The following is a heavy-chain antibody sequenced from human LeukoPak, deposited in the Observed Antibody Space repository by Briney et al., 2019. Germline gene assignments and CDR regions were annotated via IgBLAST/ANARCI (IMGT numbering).Heavy chain of an antibody. Sequence: HPGGSLRLSCAASGFTFNNYFMHWVRQAPGKGLVWVSRITSDGSGTNYADSVKRRFTISRDNAKNTLYLQLNSLRVEDTAVYYCVNLGYCTTSSCQPWGQGTLVTVSS. J-gene: IGHJ4*02. CDR2: ITSDGSGT. CDR3: VNLGYCTTSSCQP. D-gene: IGHD2-2*01. CDR1: GFTFNNYF. V-gene: IGHV3-74*01.